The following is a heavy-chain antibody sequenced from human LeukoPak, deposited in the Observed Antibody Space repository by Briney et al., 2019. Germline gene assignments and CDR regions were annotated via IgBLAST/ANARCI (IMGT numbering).Heavy chain of an antibody. CDR2: IKSNTDGRIR. J-gene: IGHJ4*02. Sequence: GGSLRLSCAAPGHTLSNARMTTVPQATGKGQEWVARIKSNTDGRIRDYAAPVKGTFTISRDDSENTLYLQMNSLKIEDTAVYYCATGRSGYFDSWGQGTLVFVSS. CDR3: ATGRSGYFDS. CDR1: GHTLSNAR. V-gene: IGHV3-15*01.